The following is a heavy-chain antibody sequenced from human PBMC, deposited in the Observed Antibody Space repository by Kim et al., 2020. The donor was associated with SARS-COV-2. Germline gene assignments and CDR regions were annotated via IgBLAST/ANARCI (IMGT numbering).Heavy chain of an antibody. V-gene: IGHV3-49*03. J-gene: IGHJ6*02. Sequence: GGSLRLSCTASGFTFGDYAMSWFRQAPGKGLEWVGFIRSKAYGGTTEYAASVKGRFTISRDDSKSIAYLQMNSLKTEDTAVYYCTRDGLVVNKPAATSADYYYYGMDVWGQGTTVTVSS. D-gene: IGHD2-2*01. CDR1: GFTFGDYA. CDR3: TRDGLVVNKPAATSADYYYYGMDV. CDR2: IRSKAYGGTT.